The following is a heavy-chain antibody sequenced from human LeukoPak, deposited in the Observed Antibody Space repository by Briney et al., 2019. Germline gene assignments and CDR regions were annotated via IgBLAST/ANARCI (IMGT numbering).Heavy chain of an antibody. D-gene: IGHD5-24*01. V-gene: IGHV1-8*03. Sequence: ASVKLSCKASGYTFTSYDINWVRQATGQGLEWMGWINPNSGNTGYAQKFQGRVTITRNTSISTAYMELSSLRSEDTAVYYCARGLRWLQSPYYFDYWGQGTLVTVSS. J-gene: IGHJ4*02. CDR3: ARGLRWLQSPYYFDY. CDR1: GYTFTSYD. CDR2: INPNSGNT.